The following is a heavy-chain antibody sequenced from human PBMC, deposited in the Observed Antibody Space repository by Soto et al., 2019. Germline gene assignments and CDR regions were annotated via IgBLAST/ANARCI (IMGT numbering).Heavy chain of an antibody. CDR3: AREATRSFDP. J-gene: IGHJ5*02. CDR1: GFTFSDYW. V-gene: IGHV3-7*05. CDR2: IKEDESEK. Sequence: EVRLVESGGGLVQPGGSLRLSCAASGFTFSDYWMAWVRQAPGKGLQWVANIKEDESEKYYVDSVKGRFTISRDNAKNSLFLQMNSLRVEDTAVYYCAREATRSFDPWGQGTLVSVSS.